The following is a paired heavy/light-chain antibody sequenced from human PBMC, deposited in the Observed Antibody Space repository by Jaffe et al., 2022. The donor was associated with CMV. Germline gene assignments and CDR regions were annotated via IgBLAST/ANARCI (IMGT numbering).Light chain of an antibody. V-gene: IGLV3-21*04. J-gene: IGLJ2*01. CDR3: QVWDSNIDPPNVV. CDR1: DIGSKS. CDR2: YDS. Sequence: SYVLTQPPSVSVAPGETARVTCGGHDIGSKSVHWYQQKPGQAPLLVIYYDSDRPSGIPERFSGANSGNTATLTITRVEAGDEADFYCQVWDSNIDPPNVVFGGGTKLTVL.
Heavy chain of an antibody. J-gene: IGHJ4*02. CDR1: GFTFRSYA. CDR2: LSDSSTIT. D-gene: IGHD6-19*01. V-gene: IGHV3-23*04. Sequence: EVQLVESGGGSVQPGGSLRLSCAASGFTFRSYAMSWVRQAPGKGLEWVSSLSDSSTITYYADSVKGRFTISRDNSRNKLSLQMNSLTVEDTAVYYCAKGRIEVADPADFDYWGQGTLVTVSS. CDR3: AKGRIEVADPADFDY.